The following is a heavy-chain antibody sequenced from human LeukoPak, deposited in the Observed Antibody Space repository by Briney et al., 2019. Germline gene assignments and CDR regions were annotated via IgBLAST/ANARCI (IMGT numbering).Heavy chain of an antibody. J-gene: IGHJ3*01. D-gene: IGHD1-14*01. Sequence: PGGSLRLSCAASGFTFSSYGMHWVRQAPGKGLEWVAFIRYDGSNKYYADSVKGRFTISRDNAKNSLYLQMNNLRSDDTAVYYCARDRYSSFWGQGTMVTVSS. CDR1: GFTFSSYG. CDR3: ARDRYSSF. CDR2: IRYDGSNK. V-gene: IGHV3-30*02.